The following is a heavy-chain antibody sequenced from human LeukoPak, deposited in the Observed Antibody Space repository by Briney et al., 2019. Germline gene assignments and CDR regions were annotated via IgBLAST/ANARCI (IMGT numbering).Heavy chain of an antibody. CDR3: ARGYYYDTSGYYSYDAFDI. CDR2: ISAYNGNT. J-gene: IGHJ3*02. D-gene: IGHD3-22*01. CDR1: GYTFSSYG. V-gene: IGHV1-18*01. Sequence: ASVKVSCKASGYTFSSYGISWVRQAPGQGLEWMGWISAYNGNTNYAQKLQGRVTITADESTSTAYMELSSLRSEDTAVYYCARGYYYDTSGYYSYDAFDIWGQGTMVTVSS.